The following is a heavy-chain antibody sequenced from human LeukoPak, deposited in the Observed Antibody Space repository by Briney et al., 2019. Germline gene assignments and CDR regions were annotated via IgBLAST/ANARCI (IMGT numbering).Heavy chain of an antibody. V-gene: IGHV3-15*01. CDR3: TTQTPPGYRKYFQH. Sequence: PGGSLRLSCAASGFTFSNAWMSWVRQAPGKGLEWVGRIKSKTDGGTTDYAAPVKGRFTISRDDSKNTLYLQMNSLKTEDTAVYYCTTQTPPGYRKYFQHWGQGTLVTVSS. CDR2: IKSKTDGGTT. CDR1: GFTFSNAW. J-gene: IGHJ1*01. D-gene: IGHD5-18*01.